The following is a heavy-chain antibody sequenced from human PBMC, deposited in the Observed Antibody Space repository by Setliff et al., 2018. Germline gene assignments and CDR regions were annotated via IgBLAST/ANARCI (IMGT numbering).Heavy chain of an antibody. Sequence: GGSLRLSCAASGFTFSTYRMHWVRQAPGKGLEWVAVIWDDGGNKYHADSVKGRFTISRDNSNSTLYLQMNSLTAEDTAVYYCARTCSGSGCYAGLESWGQGTLVTVSS. D-gene: IGHD2-15*01. CDR1: GFTFSTYR. CDR2: IWDDGGNK. V-gene: IGHV3-33*08. J-gene: IGHJ4*02. CDR3: ARTCSGSGCYAGLES.